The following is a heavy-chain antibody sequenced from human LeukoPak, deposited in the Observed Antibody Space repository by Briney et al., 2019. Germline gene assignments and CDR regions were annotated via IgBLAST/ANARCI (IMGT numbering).Heavy chain of an antibody. Sequence: SETLSLTCTVSGGSINNYYLSWIRQPPGKGLEWIGYIYYSGSTNYNPSLKSRVAISVDTSKNQFSLKLSSVTAADTAVYYCAGQWASYFDYWGQGTLVTVSS. CDR2: IYYSGST. CDR1: GGSINNYY. V-gene: IGHV4-59*01. CDR3: AGQWASYFDY. J-gene: IGHJ4*02. D-gene: IGHD1-26*01.